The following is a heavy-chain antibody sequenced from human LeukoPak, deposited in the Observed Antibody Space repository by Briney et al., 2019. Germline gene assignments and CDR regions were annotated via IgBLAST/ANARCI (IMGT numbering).Heavy chain of an antibody. D-gene: IGHD2-15*01. CDR3: ARDRRHFVVVALTQSRWFDP. CDR2: IYYSGST. CDR1: GGSVSSSSYY. Sequence: SETLSLTCTVSGGSVSSSSYYWGWIRQPPGKGLEWIGSIYYSGSTYYNPSLKSRVTISVDTSKNQFSLKLSSVTAADTAVYYCARDRRHFVVVALTQSRWFDPWGQGTLVTVSS. J-gene: IGHJ5*02. V-gene: IGHV4-39*07.